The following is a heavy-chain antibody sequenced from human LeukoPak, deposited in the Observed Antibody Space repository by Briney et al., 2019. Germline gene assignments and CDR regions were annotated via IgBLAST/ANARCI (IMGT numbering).Heavy chain of an antibody. J-gene: IGHJ6*04. CDR3: ARGKGGYCSGGSCYSDPYYYGMDV. D-gene: IGHD2-15*01. Sequence: GGSLRLSCAASGFTFSSYEMNWVRQAPGKGLEWVSYISSSGSTIYYADSLKGRFTISRDSAKNSLYLQMNSLRAEDTAVYYCARGKGGYCSGGSCYSDPYYYGMDVWGKGTTVTVSS. CDR1: GFTFSSYE. CDR2: ISSSGSTI. V-gene: IGHV3-48*03.